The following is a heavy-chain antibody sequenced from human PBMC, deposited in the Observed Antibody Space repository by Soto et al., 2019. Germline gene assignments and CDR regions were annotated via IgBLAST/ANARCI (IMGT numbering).Heavy chain of an antibody. CDR3: ARDMAVSGSYPGVDWFDP. CDR1: GGTFGSYA. CDR2: IIPIFGTA. V-gene: IGHV1-69*13. D-gene: IGHD1-26*01. J-gene: IGHJ5*02. Sequence: ASVKVSCKASGGTFGSYAISWVRQAPGQGLEWMGGIIPIFGTANYAQKFQGRVTITADESTSTAYMELSSLRSEDTAVYYCARDMAVSGSYPGVDWFDPWGQGTLVTVSS.